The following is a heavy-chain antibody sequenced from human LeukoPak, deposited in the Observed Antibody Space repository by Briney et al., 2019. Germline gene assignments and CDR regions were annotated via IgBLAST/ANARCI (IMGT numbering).Heavy chain of an antibody. V-gene: IGHV3-48*03. CDR1: GFTFSSYE. Sequence: GGSLRPSCAASGFTFSSYEMNCVRQAPGKGLEWVSYISSSGSTIYYADSVKGRFTISRDNAKNSLYLQMNSLRAEDTAVYYCARQNVLRYFDWLYFDYWGQGTLVTVSS. CDR3: ARQNVLRYFDWLYFDY. J-gene: IGHJ4*02. D-gene: IGHD3-9*01. CDR2: ISSSGSTI.